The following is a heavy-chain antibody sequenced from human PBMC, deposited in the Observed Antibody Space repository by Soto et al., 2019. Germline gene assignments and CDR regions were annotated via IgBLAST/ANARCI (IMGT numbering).Heavy chain of an antibody. Sequence: QVRLQESGPGLVKPSQTLSLTCSVSGGSIGSGVYYCSWFRQHPGKGLEWIGYISDSGSTDYNPSVDSRVTISLYMSENQFSLSLTSVTAADTAVYYCARGTNWNFDLWGRGTLVTVSS. V-gene: IGHV4-31*03. CDR1: GGSIGSGVYY. J-gene: IGHJ2*01. D-gene: IGHD2-8*01. CDR3: ARGTNWNFDL. CDR2: ISDSGST.